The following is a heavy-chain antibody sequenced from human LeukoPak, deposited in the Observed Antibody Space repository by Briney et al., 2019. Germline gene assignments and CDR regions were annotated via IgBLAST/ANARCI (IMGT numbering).Heavy chain of an antibody. CDR1: GGSISSYY. CDR2: IYYSGST. J-gene: IGHJ4*02. D-gene: IGHD5-12*01. Sequence: PSETLSLTCTVSGGSISSYYWSWIRQPPGKGLEWIGTIYYSGSTFYNPSLKSRVTVSVDTSKNQFSLKLSSLTAADTAVYYCARWLGGGYDFGQFLYYFDYWGQGTLVTVSS. CDR3: ARWLGGGYDFGQFLYYFDY. V-gene: IGHV4-59*12.